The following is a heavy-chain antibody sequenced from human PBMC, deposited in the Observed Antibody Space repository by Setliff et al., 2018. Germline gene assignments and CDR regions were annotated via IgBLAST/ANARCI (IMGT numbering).Heavy chain of an antibody. CDR3: ARDPNYYDSSGQLLGDAFDI. CDR1: GYSFSDFY. J-gene: IGHJ3*02. Sequence: ASVKVSCKASGYSFSDFYMHWVRQAPGQGLEWMGIINPSGGSTSYAQKFQGRVTMTRDTSTSTVYMELSSLRSEDTAVYYCARDPNYYDSSGQLLGDAFDIWGQGTMVTVSS. V-gene: IGHV1-46*01. CDR2: INPSGGST. D-gene: IGHD3-22*01.